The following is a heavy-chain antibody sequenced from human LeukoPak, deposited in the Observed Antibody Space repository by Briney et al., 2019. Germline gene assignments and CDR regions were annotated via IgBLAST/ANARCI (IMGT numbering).Heavy chain of an antibody. V-gene: IGHV3-21*01. Sequence: GGSLRLSCVASGFTFDDYAMHWVRQAPGKGLEWVSSISSSSSYIYYADSVKGRFTISRDNAKNSLYLQMNSLRAEDTAVYYCAREVEFRSCSSYDYWGQGTLVTVSS. CDR1: GFTFDDYA. D-gene: IGHD6-6*01. CDR2: ISSSSSYI. CDR3: AREVEFRSCSSYDY. J-gene: IGHJ4*02.